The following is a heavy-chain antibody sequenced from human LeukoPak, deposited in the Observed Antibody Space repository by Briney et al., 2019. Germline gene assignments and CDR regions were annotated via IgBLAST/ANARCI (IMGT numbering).Heavy chain of an antibody. V-gene: IGHV3-53*01. Sequence: GGSLRLSCAASGFTVSSNYMSWVRQAPGKGLEWVSVIYSGGTTYYADSVRGRFTISRDNSKNTLYLQMNSLRAEDTAVYYCTRDSTYYGSGSYYYWGQGTPVTVSS. CDR1: GFTVSSNY. CDR3: TRDSTYYGSGSYYY. J-gene: IGHJ4*02. D-gene: IGHD3-10*01. CDR2: IYSGGTT.